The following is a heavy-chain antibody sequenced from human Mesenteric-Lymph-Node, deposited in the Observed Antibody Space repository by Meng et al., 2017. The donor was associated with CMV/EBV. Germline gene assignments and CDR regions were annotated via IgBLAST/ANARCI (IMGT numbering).Heavy chain of an antibody. V-gene: IGHV4-34*01. CDR1: GGSFSGYY. Sequence: QGPLQQWGAGLLKPSETLSLTCAVYGGSFSGYYWSWIRQPPGKGLEWIGEINHSGSTNYNPSLKSRVTISVDTSKNQFSLKLSSVTAADTAVYYCARGNYMVRGFSSTTFDYWGQGTLVTVSS. D-gene: IGHD3-10*01. J-gene: IGHJ4*02. CDR3: ARGNYMVRGFSSTTFDY. CDR2: INHSGST.